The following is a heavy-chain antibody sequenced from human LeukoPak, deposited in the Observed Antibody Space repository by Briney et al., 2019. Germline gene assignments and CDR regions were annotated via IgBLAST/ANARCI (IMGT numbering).Heavy chain of an antibody. J-gene: IGHJ4*02. CDR1: GGSFSSYY. CDR3: ARAAYGSGAADFDY. Sequence: PSETLSLTCAVYGGSFSSYYWSWIRRPPGKGLEWIGEINHSGSTNYNPSLKSRVTISVDTSKNQFSLKLSSVTAADTAVYYCARAAYGSGAADFDYWGQGTLVTVSS. D-gene: IGHD3-10*01. V-gene: IGHV4-34*01. CDR2: INHSGST.